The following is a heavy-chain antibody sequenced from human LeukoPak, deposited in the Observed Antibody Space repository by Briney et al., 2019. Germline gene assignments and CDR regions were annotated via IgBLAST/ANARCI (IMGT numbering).Heavy chain of an antibody. J-gene: IGHJ4*02. D-gene: IGHD3-10*01. CDR1: GFTVSSNY. CDR3: ASQIMTTYYYGSGSYYFDY. V-gene: IGHV3-53*01. CDR2: IYSGGST. Sequence: GGSLRLSCAAAGFTVSSNYRSWVRQAPGKGLEWVSVIYSGGSTYYADSVKGRFTISRDNSKNTLYLQMNSLRAEDTAVYYCASQIMTTYYYGSGSYYFDYWGQGTLVTVSS.